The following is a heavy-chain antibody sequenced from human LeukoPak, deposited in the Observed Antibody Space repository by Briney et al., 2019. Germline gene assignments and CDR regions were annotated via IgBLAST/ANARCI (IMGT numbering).Heavy chain of an antibody. J-gene: IGHJ6*02. CDR3: ARDSSWYGYYYGMDV. CDR2: IYYSGST. CDR1: GGSISSYY. Sequence: SETLSLTCTVSGGSISSYYWSWIRQPPGKGLEWIGYIYYSGSTNYNPSLKSRVTISVDTSKNQFSLKLGSVTAADTAVYYCARDSSWYGYYYGMDVWGQGTTVTVSS. V-gene: IGHV4-59*01. D-gene: IGHD6-13*01.